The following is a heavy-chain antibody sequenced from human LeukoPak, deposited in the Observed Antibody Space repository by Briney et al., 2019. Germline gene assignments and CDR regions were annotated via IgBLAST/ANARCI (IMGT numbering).Heavy chain of an antibody. CDR3: ARDRKAQNRPYCGGDCYPHY. Sequence: GASVKVSCKASGYTFTRYYMHWVRQAPGQGLDWMGWINPNSGGTNYAQKFQGRVTMTRDTSISTAYMELSGLRSDDTAVYYCARDRKAQNRPYCGGDCYPHYWGQGTLVTVSS. D-gene: IGHD2-21*02. V-gene: IGHV1-2*02. CDR1: GYTFTRYY. CDR2: INPNSGGT. J-gene: IGHJ4*02.